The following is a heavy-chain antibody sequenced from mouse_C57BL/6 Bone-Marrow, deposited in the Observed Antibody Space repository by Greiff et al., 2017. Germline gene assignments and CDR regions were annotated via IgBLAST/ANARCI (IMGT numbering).Heavy chain of an antibody. Sequence: EVKLLESGGDLVKPGGSLKLSCAASGFTFSSYGMSWVRQTPDKRLEWVATISSGGSYTYYPDSVKGRFTISRDNAKNTLYLQMSSLKSEDTAMYYWARRFYDGYYDYFDYWGQGTTLTVSS. D-gene: IGHD2-3*01. CDR2: ISSGGSYT. V-gene: IGHV5-6*02. CDR3: ARRFYDGYYDYFDY. J-gene: IGHJ2*01. CDR1: GFTFSSYG.